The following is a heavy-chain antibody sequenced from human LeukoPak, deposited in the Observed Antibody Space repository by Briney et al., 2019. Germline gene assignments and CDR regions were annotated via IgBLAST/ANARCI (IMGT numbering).Heavy chain of an antibody. V-gene: IGHV3-23*01. J-gene: IGHJ4*02. CDR1: GFTFSSYA. CDR3: AKAGRYWDFDS. Sequence: PGGSLTLSCPASGFTFSSYAMNWVRQAPGKGLEWVSAISGSGGSTYYADSVKGRFTVSRDNSKNTLYLHMNSLRAEDSAVYHSAKAGRYWDFDSWGQGTLVTVSS. CDR2: ISGSGGST. D-gene: IGHD1-26*01.